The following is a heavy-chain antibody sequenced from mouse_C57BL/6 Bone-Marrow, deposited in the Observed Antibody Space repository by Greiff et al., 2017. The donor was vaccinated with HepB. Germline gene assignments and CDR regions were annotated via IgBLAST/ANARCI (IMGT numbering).Heavy chain of an antibody. D-gene: IGHD1-1*01. CDR1: GFTFSSYG. Sequence: EVQVVESGGDLVKPGGSLKLSCAASGFTFSSYGMSWVRQTPDKRLEWVATISSGGSYTYYPDSVKGRFTISRDNAKNTLYLQMSSLKSEDTAMYYCARYYYGSSYVYWGQGTSVTVSS. J-gene: IGHJ4*01. CDR2: ISSGGSYT. CDR3: ARYYYGSSYVY. V-gene: IGHV5-6*01.